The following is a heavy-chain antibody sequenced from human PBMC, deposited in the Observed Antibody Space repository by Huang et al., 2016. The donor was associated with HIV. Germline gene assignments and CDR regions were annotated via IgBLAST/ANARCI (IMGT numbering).Heavy chain of an antibody. V-gene: IGHV3-7*01. Sequence: EVQLVESGGGLVQPGGSLRVSCAASGFSISTYWMSWVRQTPGKGLEVVASIKRDGSEKDYVDAVKGRFIISRDNAKNSLYLQMNSLRAEDTAVYYCTRGPLGWLVHRYFYHWGQGTLVTVSS. J-gene: IGHJ1*01. CDR1: GFSISTYW. CDR2: IKRDGSEK. CDR3: TRGPLGWLVHRYFYH. D-gene: IGHD6-19*01.